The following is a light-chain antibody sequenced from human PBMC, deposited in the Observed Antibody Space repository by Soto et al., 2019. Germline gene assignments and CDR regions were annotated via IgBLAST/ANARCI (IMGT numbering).Light chain of an antibody. J-gene: IGLJ2*01. CDR1: SNDVGGYNY. CDR2: DVS. CDR3: SSYTSSSTAV. V-gene: IGLV2-14*01. Sequence: QSALTQPASVSGSPGQSITISCTGTSNDVGGYNYVSWYQQHPGKVPKLMIYDVSNRPSGVSNRFSGSKSGNTASLTISGLQAEDEADYYCSSYTSSSTAVFGGGTKLTVL.